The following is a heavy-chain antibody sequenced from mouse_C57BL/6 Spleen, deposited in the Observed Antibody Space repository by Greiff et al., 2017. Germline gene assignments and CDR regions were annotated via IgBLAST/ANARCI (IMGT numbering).Heavy chain of an antibody. CDR2: ISYDGSN. Sequence: DVHLVESGPGLVKPSQSLSLTCSVTGYSITSGYYWNWIRQFPGNKLEWMGYISYDGSNNYNPSLKNRISITRDTSKNQFFLKLNSVTTEDTATYYCAKGTDDYEVDYWGQGTSVTVSS. J-gene: IGHJ4*01. CDR3: AKGTDDYEVDY. D-gene: IGHD2-4*01. CDR1: GYSITSGYY. V-gene: IGHV3-6*01.